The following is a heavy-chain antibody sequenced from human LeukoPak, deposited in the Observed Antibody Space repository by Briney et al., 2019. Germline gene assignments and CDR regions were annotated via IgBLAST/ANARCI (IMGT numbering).Heavy chain of an antibody. Sequence: GGSPRLSCAASGFTFSSYWMTWVRQAPGKGLQWVANINQDGSEKYYVDSVKGRFTISRDNAKNSLYLQMKSLRIEDTAVYCCARYGALDYWGQGTLVTVSS. J-gene: IGHJ4*02. CDR1: GFTFSSYW. CDR3: ARYGALDY. V-gene: IGHV3-7*04. CDR2: INQDGSEK. D-gene: IGHD4-17*01.